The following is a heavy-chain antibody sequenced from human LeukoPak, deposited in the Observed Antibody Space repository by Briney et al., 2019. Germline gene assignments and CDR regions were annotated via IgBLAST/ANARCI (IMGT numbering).Heavy chain of an antibody. Sequence: SQTLSLTCAISGDSVSSNSAAWNWIRQSPSRGLEWLGRRDYRSKWYNDYAVSVKSRMTINPDTSKNQFSLQLNSVTPEDTAAYYCARGDYGSGSYLFDYWGQGTLVTVSS. CDR1: GDSVSSNSAA. CDR3: ARGDYGSGSYLFDY. J-gene: IGHJ4*02. D-gene: IGHD3-10*01. V-gene: IGHV6-1*01. CDR2: RDYRSKWYN.